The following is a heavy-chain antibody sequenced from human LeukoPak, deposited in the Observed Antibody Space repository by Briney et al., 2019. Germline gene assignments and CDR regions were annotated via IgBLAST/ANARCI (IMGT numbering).Heavy chain of an antibody. V-gene: IGHV1-46*01. CDR1: GYTFTSYY. D-gene: IGHD3-22*01. J-gene: IGHJ5*02. CDR3: ARGSYYYDSSGKSFDP. Sequence: ASVKVSCKASGYTFTSYYMHWVRQAPRQGLEWMGIINPSGGSTSYAQKFQGRVTMTRDTSTSTVYMELSSLRSEDTAVYYCARGSYYYDSSGKSFDPWGQGTLVTVSS. CDR2: INPSGGST.